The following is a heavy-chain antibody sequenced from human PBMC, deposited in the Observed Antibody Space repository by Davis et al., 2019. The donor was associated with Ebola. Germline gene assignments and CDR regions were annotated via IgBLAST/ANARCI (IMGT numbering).Heavy chain of an antibody. CDR1: GFTFSSYW. D-gene: IGHD6-19*01. CDR2: IKQDGSEK. Sequence: GGSLRLSCAASGFTFSSYWMSWVRQAPGKGLEWVANIKQDGSEKYYVDSVKGRFNISRDNAKNSLYLQMNSLRAEDTAVYYCAKDGGGAVAGYYYYYGMDVWGKGTTVTVSS. V-gene: IGHV3-7*03. J-gene: IGHJ6*04. CDR3: AKDGGGAVAGYYYYYGMDV.